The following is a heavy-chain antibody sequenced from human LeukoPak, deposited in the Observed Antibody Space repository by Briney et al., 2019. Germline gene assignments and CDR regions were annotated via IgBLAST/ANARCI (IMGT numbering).Heavy chain of an antibody. CDR1: GDSISRSDSY. V-gene: IGHV4-39*01. Sequence: PSGTLSLTCSVSGDSISRSDSYWDWIRQPPGKGLEWIGTIYYSGRTYYSPSLMSRVTMSVDTSNNQFSLNLRSVTAADTAVYYCARRRYYDGSGYLDWGQGTLLSVSS. CDR3: ARRRYYDGSGYLD. D-gene: IGHD3-22*01. J-gene: IGHJ1*01. CDR2: IYYSGRT.